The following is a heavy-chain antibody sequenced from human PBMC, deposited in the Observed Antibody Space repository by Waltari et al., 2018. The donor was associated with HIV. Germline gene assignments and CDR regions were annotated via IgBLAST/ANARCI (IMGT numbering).Heavy chain of an antibody. D-gene: IGHD6-13*01. V-gene: IGHV1-46*01. J-gene: IGHJ4*02. CDR1: GYTFTSYY. CDR3: ARVAYSSSWTPPFDY. CDR2: INPSGGYT. Sequence: QVQLVQPGAEVKTPGASVKVSCKASGYTFTSYYMPWVRQAPGQGLEWMGIINPSGGYTSYAQKFQGRVTMTRDTSTSTVYMELSSLRSDDAAVYYCARVAYSSSWTPPFDYWGQGTLVTVSS.